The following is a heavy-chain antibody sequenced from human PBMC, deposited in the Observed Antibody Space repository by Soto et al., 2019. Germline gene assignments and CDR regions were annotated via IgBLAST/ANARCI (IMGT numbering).Heavy chain of an antibody. CDR3: ARLLCLSTSCYTGSRHFFDY. D-gene: IGHD2-2*02. Sequence: ASVKVSCKASGYRFTTHYIHWVRQAPGQGLEWMGRMNVDTGGTTYAHKFQGRVTMTRDTSIRTAYLEVSSVKSDDTAMYYCARLLCLSTSCYTGSRHFFDYWGQGALVTVSS. CDR2: MNVDTGGT. V-gene: IGHV1-2*06. J-gene: IGHJ4*02. CDR1: GYRFTTHY.